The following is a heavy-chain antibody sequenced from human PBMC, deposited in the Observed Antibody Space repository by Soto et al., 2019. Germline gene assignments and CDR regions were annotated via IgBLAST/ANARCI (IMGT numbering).Heavy chain of an antibody. CDR1: GGSISSTDYY. CDR2: IYYSGTT. J-gene: IGHJ6*02. D-gene: IGHD4-4*01. V-gene: IGHV4-30-4*01. CDR3: ARDRRMTTVLLGGYYYYAMDV. Sequence: TLSLTCTVSGGSISSTDYYWSWIRQPPGKGLECLGSIYYSGTTYSNPSLKSRLTMSVDTSKNQFSLRLSSVTAADTAIYFCARDRRMTTVLLGGYYYYAMDVWGHGTTVTVSS.